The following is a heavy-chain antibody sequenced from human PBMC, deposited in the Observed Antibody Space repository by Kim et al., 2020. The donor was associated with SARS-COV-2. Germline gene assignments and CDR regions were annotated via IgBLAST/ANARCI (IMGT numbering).Heavy chain of an antibody. CDR1: GLNITSIA. V-gene: IGHV7-4-1*02. D-gene: IGHD6-13*01. CDR2: LNTNAGTP. CDR3: AARYSSSYFDR. Sequence: ASGLNITSIANQWVRRAPGPGLEWMGWLNTNAGTPPYARGFTGRFVFSLDTSVSTAYLQLSSVRADDTAVYFCAARYSSSYFDRWGRVTLAT. J-gene: IGHJ2*01.